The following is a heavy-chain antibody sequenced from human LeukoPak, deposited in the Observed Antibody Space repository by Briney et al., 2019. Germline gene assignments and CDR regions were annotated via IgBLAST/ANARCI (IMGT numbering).Heavy chain of an antibody. D-gene: IGHD6-13*01. J-gene: IGHJ6*02. Sequence: NTSETLSLTCAVYGGSFSGYYWSWIRQPPGKGLEWIREINHSGSTNYNPSLKSRVTISVDTSKNQFSLKLSSVTAADTAVYYCARGGPRIAESQYYYYYYGMDVWGQGTTVTVSS. V-gene: IGHV4-34*01. CDR2: INHSGST. CDR3: ARGGPRIAESQYYYYYYGMDV. CDR1: GGSFSGYY.